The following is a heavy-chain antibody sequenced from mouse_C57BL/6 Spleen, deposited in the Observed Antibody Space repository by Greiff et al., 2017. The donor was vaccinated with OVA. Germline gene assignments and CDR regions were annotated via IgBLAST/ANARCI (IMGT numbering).Heavy chain of an antibody. Sequence: QVQLKESGAELVKPGASVKISCKASGYAFSSYWMNWVKQRPGKGLEWIGQIYPGDGDTNYNGKFKGKGTLTADKSSSTAYMQLSSLTSEDSAVYFCAREGAITTVVPDDWGPGTTLTVSS. J-gene: IGHJ2*01. CDR1: GYAFSSYW. V-gene: IGHV1-80*01. D-gene: IGHD1-1*01. CDR2: IYPGDGDT. CDR3: AREGAITTVVPDD.